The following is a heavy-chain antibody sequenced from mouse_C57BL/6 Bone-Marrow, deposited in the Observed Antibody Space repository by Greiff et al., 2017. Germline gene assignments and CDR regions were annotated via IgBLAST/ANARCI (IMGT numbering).Heavy chain of an antibody. CDR1: GYTFTSYW. CDR2: IYPGSGST. CDR3: ARPYYSNYWYFDV. D-gene: IGHD2-5*01. Sequence: QVQLLQPGAELVKPGASVKLSCTASGYTFTSYWITWVKQRPGQGLEWIGDIYPGSGSTNYNEKFKSKATLTVDTSASTAYMQLSSLTSEDSAVYYCARPYYSNYWYFDVWGTGTTVTVSS. V-gene: IGHV1-55*01. J-gene: IGHJ1*03.